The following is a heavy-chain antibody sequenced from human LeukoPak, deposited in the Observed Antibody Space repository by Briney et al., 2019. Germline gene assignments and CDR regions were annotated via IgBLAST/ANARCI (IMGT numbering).Heavy chain of an antibody. Sequence: AAVKVSCKASGYTFTSYYMHGVRQAPGQGVGGVGIINPSGGSTSYAQNFQGTVTMTWDTSTSTVYMELSTLRSEDTAVYYCARAGYDSSGYYSYWGQGTLVTVSS. D-gene: IGHD3-22*01. CDR1: GYTFTSYY. J-gene: IGHJ4*02. V-gene: IGHV1-46*01. CDR2: INPSGGST. CDR3: ARAGYDSSGYYSY.